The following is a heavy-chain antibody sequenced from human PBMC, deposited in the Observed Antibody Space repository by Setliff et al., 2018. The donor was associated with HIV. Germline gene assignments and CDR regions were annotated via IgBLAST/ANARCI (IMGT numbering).Heavy chain of an antibody. CDR1: GGSISSYY. Sequence: SETLSLTCTVSGGSISSYYWSWIRQPPGKGLEWIGYIYYSGSTNYNPSLKSRVTISVDTSRNQFSLKLSSVTAADTAVYYCARGVRGYGEIRYFFYYYYMDVWGKGTTVTVSS. D-gene: IGHD3-9*01. V-gene: IGHV4-59*08. CDR2: IYYSGST. CDR3: ARGVRGYGEIRYFFYYYYMDV. J-gene: IGHJ6*03.